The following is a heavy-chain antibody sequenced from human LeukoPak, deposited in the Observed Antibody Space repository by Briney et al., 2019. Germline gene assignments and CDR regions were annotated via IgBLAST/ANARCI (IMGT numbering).Heavy chain of an antibody. CDR1: GFTFDDYA. CDR2: ISGDGGST. CDR3: AKDTGYYGSGSYLDFDY. D-gene: IGHD3-10*01. Sequence: PGGSLRLSCAASGFTFDDYAMHWVRQAPGKGLEWVSLISGDGGSTYYADSVKGRFTISRDNSKNSLYLQMNSLRTEDTALYYCAKDTGYYGSGSYLDFDYCGQGTLVTVSS. V-gene: IGHV3-43*02. J-gene: IGHJ4*02.